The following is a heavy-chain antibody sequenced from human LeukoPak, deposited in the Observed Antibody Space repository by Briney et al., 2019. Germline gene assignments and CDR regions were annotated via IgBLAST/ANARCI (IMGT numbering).Heavy chain of an antibody. CDR2: ISGSGGST. Sequence: GGSLRLSCAASGFTFSSYAMSWVRQAPGKGLEWVSAISGSGGSTYYADSVKGRFTISRDNSKNTPYLQMNSLRAEDTAVYYCAKDRRFGELLFGAFDYWGQGTLVTVSS. CDR3: AKDRRFGELLFGAFDY. J-gene: IGHJ4*02. CDR1: GFTFSSYA. V-gene: IGHV3-23*01. D-gene: IGHD3-10*01.